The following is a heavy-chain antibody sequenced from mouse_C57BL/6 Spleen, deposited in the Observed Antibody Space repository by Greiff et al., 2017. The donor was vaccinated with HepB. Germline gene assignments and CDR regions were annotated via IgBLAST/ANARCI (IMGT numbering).Heavy chain of an antibody. D-gene: IGHD3-3*01. CDR2: INPNNGGT. CDR3: ARGDRYWYFDV. J-gene: IGHJ1*03. CDR1: GYTFTDYY. V-gene: IGHV1-26*01. Sequence: VQLQQSGPELVKPGASVKISCKASGYTFTDYYMNWVKQSHGKSLEWIGDINPNNGGTSYNQKFKGKATLTVDKSSSTAYMELRSLTSEDSAVYYSARGDRYWYFDVWGTGTTVTVSS.